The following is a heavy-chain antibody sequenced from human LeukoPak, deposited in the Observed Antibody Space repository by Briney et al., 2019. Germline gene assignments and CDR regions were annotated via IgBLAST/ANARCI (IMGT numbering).Heavy chain of an antibody. CDR3: ARCGRADYGDYPNWFDP. CDR2: IIPIFGTA. V-gene: IGHV1-69*13. D-gene: IGHD4-17*01. CDR1: GGTLSSYA. J-gene: IGHJ5*02. Sequence: ASVKVSCKASGGTLSSYAISWVRQAPGQGLEWMGGIIPIFGTANYAQKFQGRVTITADESTSTAYMELSSLRSEDTAVYYCARCGRADYGDYPNWFDPWGQGTLVTVSS.